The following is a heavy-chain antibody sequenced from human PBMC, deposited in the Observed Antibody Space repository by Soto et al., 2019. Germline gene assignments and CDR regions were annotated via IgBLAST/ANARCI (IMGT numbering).Heavy chain of an antibody. CDR1: GYTFTSYA. Sequence: GASVKVSCKARGYTFTSYAMHWVRQAPGQRLEWMGWINAGNGNTKYSQKFQGRVTITRDTSASTAYMELSSLRSEDTAVYYCARGEGGEASKYYYYYFMDVWSKGTTVTVSS. V-gene: IGHV1-3*01. CDR2: INAGNGNT. D-gene: IGHD3-10*01. CDR3: ARGEGGEASKYYYYYFMDV. J-gene: IGHJ6*03.